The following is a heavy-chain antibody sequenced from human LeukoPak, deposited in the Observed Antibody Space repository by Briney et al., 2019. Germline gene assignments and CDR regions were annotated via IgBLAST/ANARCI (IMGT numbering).Heavy chain of an antibody. V-gene: IGHV3-48*03. D-gene: IGHD3-22*01. CDR1: GFPFSSYQ. Sequence: PGGSLRLSCAASGFPFSSYQMNWVRQAPGKGLEWVSYISSSGSTIYDADSVRGRFSISRDNAKNSLYLQMNSLRAEDTAVYYCARGFCDSCAYRAYAFDIWGQGTMVTVSS. J-gene: IGHJ3*02. CDR3: ARGFCDSCAYRAYAFDI. CDR2: ISSSGSTI.